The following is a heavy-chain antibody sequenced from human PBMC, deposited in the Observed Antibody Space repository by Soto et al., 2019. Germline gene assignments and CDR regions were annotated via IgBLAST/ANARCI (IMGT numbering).Heavy chain of an antibody. D-gene: IGHD2-15*01. J-gene: IGHJ4*02. CDR3: ARGRGIFAY. CDR2: INHSGST. Sequence: QVQLQQWGAGLLKPSETLSLTCAVYGGSFSGYYWSWIRQPPGKGLEWIGEINHSGSTNYNPSLKVRVTISVDTSKNQCALKLSSVTAADTAVYYCARGRGIFAYWGQGTLVTVSS. V-gene: IGHV4-34*01. CDR1: GGSFSGYY.